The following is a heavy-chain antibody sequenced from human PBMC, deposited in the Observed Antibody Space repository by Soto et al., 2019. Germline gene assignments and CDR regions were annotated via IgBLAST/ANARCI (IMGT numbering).Heavy chain of an antibody. CDR3: VRYSGFEISTGYQHFDS. D-gene: IGHD3-9*01. Sequence: GWSLRLSCAACGFIVCEYWMTWVRQARGKGLEGGSMIKGDGSDKRLVDSVKVRFTVSRDNAENSLYLQMDSLRPEDTAIYYCVRYSGFEISTGYQHFDSWGQGPLVTVSS. CDR2: IKGDGSDK. CDR1: GFIVCEYW. V-gene: IGHV3-7*03. J-gene: IGHJ4*02.